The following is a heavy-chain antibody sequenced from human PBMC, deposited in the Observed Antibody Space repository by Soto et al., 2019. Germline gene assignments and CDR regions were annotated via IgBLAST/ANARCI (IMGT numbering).Heavy chain of an antibody. J-gene: IGHJ4*02. CDR1: GYSFTSYW. Sequence: PGESLKISCKGSGYSFTSYWIGWVRQMPGKGLEWMGIIYPGDSDTRYSPSFQGQVTISADKSISTAYLQWSSLKASDTAMYYCARHMGIAVAGTCFDYWGQGTLVTVSS. CDR3: ARHMGIAVAGTCFDY. V-gene: IGHV5-51*01. CDR2: IYPGDSDT. D-gene: IGHD6-19*01.